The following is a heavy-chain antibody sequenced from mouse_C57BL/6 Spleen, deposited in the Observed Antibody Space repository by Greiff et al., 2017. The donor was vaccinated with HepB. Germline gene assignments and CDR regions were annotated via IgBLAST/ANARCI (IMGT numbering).Heavy chain of an antibody. CDR1: GFTFGSYA. CDR3: TRGQLRLQNYFDY. D-gene: IGHD3-2*02. J-gene: IGHJ2*01. V-gene: IGHV5-9-1*02. Sequence: EVKLVESGEGLVKPGGSLKLSCAASGFTFGSYAMSWVRQTPEKRLEWVAYISSGGDYIYYADTVKGRFTISRDNARNTLYLQMSSLKSEDTALYYCTRGQLRLQNYFDYWGQGTTLTVSS. CDR2: ISSGGDYI.